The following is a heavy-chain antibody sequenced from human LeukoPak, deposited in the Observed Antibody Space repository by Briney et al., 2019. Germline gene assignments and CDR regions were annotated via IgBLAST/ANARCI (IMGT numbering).Heavy chain of an antibody. CDR2: VDPNSDNK. CDR3: VRVGLHTSDYFT. D-gene: IGHD4-17*01. CDR1: GYAFTSYH. Sequence: ASVKVSCKASGYAFTSYHINWVRQATGQGLEWMAWVDPNSDNKGYAQKFRGRVTVTRDTSISSAYMQLSSLRSEDTAVYYCVRVGLHTSDYFTWGQGTLVTVSS. V-gene: IGHV1-8*01. J-gene: IGHJ4*02.